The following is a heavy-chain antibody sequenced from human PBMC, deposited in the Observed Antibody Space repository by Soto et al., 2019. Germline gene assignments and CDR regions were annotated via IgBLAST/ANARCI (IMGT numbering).Heavy chain of an antibody. V-gene: IGHV1-18*01. CDR3: ARGPTYYDFWSGYPPPRTYGMDV. D-gene: IGHD3-3*01. J-gene: IGHJ6*02. CDR2: ISAYNGNT. CDR1: GYTFTSYG. Sequence: ASVKVSCKASGYTFTSYGISWVRQAPGQGLEWMGWISAYNGNTNYAQKLQGRVTMTTDTSTSTAYMELRSLRSDDTAVYYCARGPTYYDFWSGYPPPRTYGMDVWGQGTTVTVSS.